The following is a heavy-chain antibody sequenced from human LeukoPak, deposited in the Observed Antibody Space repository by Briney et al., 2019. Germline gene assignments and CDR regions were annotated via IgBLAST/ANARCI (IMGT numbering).Heavy chain of an antibody. CDR1: GFTLSSHW. CDR2: IKPDGSAK. CDR3: ARDHQWSSDY. J-gene: IGHJ4*02. D-gene: IGHD3-3*01. Sequence: GGSLRLSCAASGFTLSSHWMCWVRQAPGKGLEWVANIKPDGSAKYYVDSVKGRFTISRDNAKNSLYLQMDGRRAEDTALYYCARDHQWSSDYWGQGALVTVSS. V-gene: IGHV3-7*01.